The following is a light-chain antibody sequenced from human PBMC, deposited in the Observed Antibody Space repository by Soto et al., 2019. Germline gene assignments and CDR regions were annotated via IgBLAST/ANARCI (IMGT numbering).Light chain of an antibody. CDR3: CAYAGSNYDV. J-gene: IGLJ1*01. Sequence: QSALTQPASVSGSPGQSITISCTGTSNDVGSYNLVSWYQHHPGKAPKLMIFEGSKRPSGVSNRFSGSKSGNTASLTISGVEDEDGDDCYCCAYAGSNYDVFGTGTKLTVL. CDR1: SNDVGSYNL. CDR2: EGS. V-gene: IGLV2-23*01.